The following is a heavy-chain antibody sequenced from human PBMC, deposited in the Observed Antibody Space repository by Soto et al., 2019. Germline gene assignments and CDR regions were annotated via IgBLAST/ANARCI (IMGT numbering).Heavy chain of an antibody. CDR2: ISGSGGST. Sequence: GGSLRLSCAASGFTFSSYAMSWVRQAPGKGLEWVSAISGSGGSTYYADSVKGRFTISRDNSKNTLYLQMNSLRAEDTAVYYCASEREVAYYYYGMDVWGQGTTVTVSS. CDR3: ASEREVAYYYYGMDV. J-gene: IGHJ6*02. CDR1: GFTFSSYA. D-gene: IGHD1-1*01. V-gene: IGHV3-23*01.